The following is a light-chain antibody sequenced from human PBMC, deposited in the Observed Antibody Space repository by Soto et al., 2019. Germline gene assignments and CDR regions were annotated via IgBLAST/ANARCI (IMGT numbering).Light chain of an antibody. Sequence: EIVWTQSPGTLSWSPGERATLSCRASQTFSNSFLSWFQQIPGQAPRLLIYGASMRATGIPDRFSGSGSGTDFTVTISRLEPEDFAVYYCQQCGSSSTFGQGTRLEIK. CDR1: QTFSNSF. CDR3: QQCGSSST. CDR2: GAS. V-gene: IGKV3-20*01. J-gene: IGKJ5*01.